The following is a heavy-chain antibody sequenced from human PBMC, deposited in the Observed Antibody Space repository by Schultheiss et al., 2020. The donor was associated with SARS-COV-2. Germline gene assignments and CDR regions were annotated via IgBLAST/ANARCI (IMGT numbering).Heavy chain of an antibody. D-gene: IGHD3-22*01. Sequence: GSLRLSCAVSGGSISSGDWWSWIRQPPGKGLEWIGEINHSGSTNYNPSLKSRVTISVDTSKNQFSLKLSSVTAADTAVYYCARSTYYYDSSGYYGYYYYYYGMDVWGQGTTVTVSS. CDR3: ARSTYYYDSSGYYGYYYYYYGMDV. CDR2: INHSGST. J-gene: IGHJ6*02. V-gene: IGHV4-4*02. CDR1: GGSISSGDW.